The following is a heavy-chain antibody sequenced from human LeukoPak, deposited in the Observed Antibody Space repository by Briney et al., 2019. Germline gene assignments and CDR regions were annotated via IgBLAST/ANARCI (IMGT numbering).Heavy chain of an antibody. J-gene: IGHJ6*03. CDR3: ARGGASYYDSSGYYAFYYYYYMDV. CDR1: GGSISSYY. CDR2: VYYSGST. V-gene: IGHV4-59*01. D-gene: IGHD3-22*01. Sequence: SETLSLTCTVSGGSISSYYWSWIRRPPGKGLEWIGYVYYSGSTNYNPSLKSRVTISVDTSKNQFSLKLSSVTAADTAVYYCARGGASYYDSSGYYAFYYYYYMDVWGKGTTVTISS.